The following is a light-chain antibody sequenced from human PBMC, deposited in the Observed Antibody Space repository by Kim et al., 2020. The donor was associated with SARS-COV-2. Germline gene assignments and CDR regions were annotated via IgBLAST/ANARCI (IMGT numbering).Light chain of an antibody. J-gene: IGLJ3*02. CDR3: NSRDSSGNHWV. CDR1: SLRSYY. CDR2: GKN. Sequence: AVGQTGRINSPGDSLRSYYASWYQQKPGPAPVLLIYGKNHRPSGIPDRFSGSSSGNTASLTITGAQAEDEADYYCNSRDSSGNHWVFGGGTQLTVL. V-gene: IGLV3-19*01.